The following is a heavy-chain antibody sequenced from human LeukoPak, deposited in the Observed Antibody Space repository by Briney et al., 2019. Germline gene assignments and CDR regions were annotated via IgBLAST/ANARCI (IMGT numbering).Heavy chain of an antibody. J-gene: IGHJ4*02. CDR1: GFTFSSYG. D-gene: IGHD6-19*01. Sequence: GGSLRLSCAASGFTFSSYGMHWVRQATGKGLEWVAVISYDGSNKYYADSVKGRFTISRDNSKNTLYLQMNSLRAEDTAVYYCAKDIAVAGNDYFDYWGQGTLVTVSS. CDR3: AKDIAVAGNDYFDY. V-gene: IGHV3-30*18. CDR2: ISYDGSNK.